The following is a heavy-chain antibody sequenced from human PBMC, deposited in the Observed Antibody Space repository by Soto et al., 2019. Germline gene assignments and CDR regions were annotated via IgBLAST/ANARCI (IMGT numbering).Heavy chain of an antibody. CDR3: AKDGTIAAADYFFDY. CDR1: GFTFSNYA. D-gene: IGHD6-13*01. V-gene: IGHV3-30*18. Sequence: QVQLVESGGGVVQPGRSLKLSCAASGFTFSNYAIHRVRQAPGKGLEWVAVIASDGKDKRYADSVKGRFTISRDNSKNTVYLQMNSLRGEDTAVYYCAKDGTIAAADYFFDYWGQGSLVIVSS. J-gene: IGHJ4*02. CDR2: IASDGKDK.